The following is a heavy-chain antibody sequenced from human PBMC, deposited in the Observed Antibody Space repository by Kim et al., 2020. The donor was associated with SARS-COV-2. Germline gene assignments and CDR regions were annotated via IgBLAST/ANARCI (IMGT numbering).Heavy chain of an antibody. CDR1: GFTFGRYG. J-gene: IGHJ4*02. CDR3: AKAMTVVTPNFDY. CDR2: ISLDGSEK. D-gene: IGHD2-21*02. V-gene: IGHV3-30*18. Sequence: GGSLRLSCAASGFTFGRYGMHWPRQAPDKGLEWVAAISLDGSEKYYLDSVKGRFTISRDNSKNTLSLQMNSLRVEDTAVYYCAKAMTVVTPNFDYWGQGGLVTVSS.